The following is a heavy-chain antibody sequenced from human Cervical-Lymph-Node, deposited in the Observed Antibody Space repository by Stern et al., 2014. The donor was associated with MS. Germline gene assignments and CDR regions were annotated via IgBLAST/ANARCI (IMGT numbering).Heavy chain of an antibody. D-gene: IGHD3-3*01. Sequence: QVQLVQSGAEVKKPGSSVKVSCKASGGSFSNYAMNWVRQAPGQGLVWMGGIIPMFGTANQTQNFQGRVTFTADKSTNTAFLELSSLRSGDTAVYYCVLQTLGATYWGQGTLVTVSS. CDR1: GGSFSNYA. J-gene: IGHJ4*02. CDR3: VLQTLGATY. CDR2: IIPMFGTA. V-gene: IGHV1-69*14.